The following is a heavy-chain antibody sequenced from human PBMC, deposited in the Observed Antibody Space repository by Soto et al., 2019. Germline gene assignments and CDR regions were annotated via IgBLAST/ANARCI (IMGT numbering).Heavy chain of an antibody. CDR3: ARRSWYDY. CDR2: IKQDGSQK. Sequence: GGSLRLSCAASGFTSSDYWMSWVRQAPGKGLEWVANIKQDGSQKFYVDSVKGRFTISRDNAKNSLYLQMNSLRAEDTAVYYCARRSWYDYWGQGTLVTVS. J-gene: IGHJ4*02. CDR1: GFTSSDYW. V-gene: IGHV3-7*01. D-gene: IGHD6-13*01.